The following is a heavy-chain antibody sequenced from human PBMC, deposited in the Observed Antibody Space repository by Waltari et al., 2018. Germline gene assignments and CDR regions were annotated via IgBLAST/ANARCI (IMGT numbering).Heavy chain of an antibody. D-gene: IGHD3-3*01. CDR1: GYSISSGYF. CDR3: ARDRFTILGAATVFDY. J-gene: IGHJ4*01. Sequence: QVQLQESGPGLVKPSETLSLTCSVSGYSISSGYFWGWIRQPPGEGLQWIGSIFHSGNTYYNPSLQGRVAISIDTSKNQFSLGVTSVTAADTAVYYCARDRFTILGAATVFDYWGHGTLVSVSA. V-gene: IGHV4-38-2*02. CDR2: IFHSGNT.